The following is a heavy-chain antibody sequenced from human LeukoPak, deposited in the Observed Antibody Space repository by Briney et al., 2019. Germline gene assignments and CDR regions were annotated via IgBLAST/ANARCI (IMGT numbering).Heavy chain of an antibody. CDR3: ARVGLSQVRGVLDY. CDR1: GGSFSGYY. CDR2: INHSGSI. D-gene: IGHD3-10*01. V-gene: IGHV4-34*01. J-gene: IGHJ4*02. Sequence: PSETLSLTCAVYGGSFSGYYWSWIRQPPGKGLEWIGEINHSGSINYNPSLKSRVTISVDTSKNQFSLKLSSVTAADTAVYYCARVGLSQVRGVLDYWGQGTLVTVSS.